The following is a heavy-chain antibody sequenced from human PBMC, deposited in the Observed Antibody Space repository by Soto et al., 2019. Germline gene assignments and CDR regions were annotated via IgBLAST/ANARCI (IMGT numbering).Heavy chain of an antibody. CDR3: TRGRITGTTRQNWFDP. J-gene: IGHJ5*02. CDR1: GYTFTSYD. CDR2: MNPNSGNT. D-gene: IGHD1-20*01. V-gene: IGHV1-8*01. Sequence: GASVKVSCKTSGYTFTSYDINWVRQATGQGLEWMGWMNPNSGNTGYAQKFQGRVTMTRNTSISTAYMELSSLRSEDTAVYYCTRGRITGTTRQNWFDPWGQGTLVTVSS.